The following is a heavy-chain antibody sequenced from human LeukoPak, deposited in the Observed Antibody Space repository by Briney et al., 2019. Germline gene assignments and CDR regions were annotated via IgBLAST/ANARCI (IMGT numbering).Heavy chain of an antibody. D-gene: IGHD5-18*01. Sequence: PGGSLRLSCAAPGFTFSSYGMHWVRQAPGKGLAWVAFIRYDGSNKYYADTVKGRFTISRDNSKNTLYLHVNSLRPEDTAVYYCAGGYSYGSTYYYMDVGGKGTTVTISS. CDR2: IRYDGSNK. CDR3: AGGYSYGSTYYYMDV. V-gene: IGHV3-30*02. CDR1: GFTFSSYG. J-gene: IGHJ6*03.